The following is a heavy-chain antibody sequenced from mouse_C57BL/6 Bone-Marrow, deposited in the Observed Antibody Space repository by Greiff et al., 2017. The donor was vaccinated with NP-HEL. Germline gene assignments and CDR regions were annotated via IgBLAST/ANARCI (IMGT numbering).Heavy chain of an antibody. Sequence: EVKLMESGGDLVKPGGSLKLSCAASGFTFSSYGMSWVRQTPDKRLEWVATISSGGSYTYYPDSVKGRFTISRDNAKNTLYLQMSSLKSEDTAMYYCARHLRFFYWGQGTLVTVSA. J-gene: IGHJ3*01. CDR1: GFTFSSYG. CDR2: ISSGGSYT. CDR3: ARHLRFFY. D-gene: IGHD2-10*01. V-gene: IGHV5-6*01.